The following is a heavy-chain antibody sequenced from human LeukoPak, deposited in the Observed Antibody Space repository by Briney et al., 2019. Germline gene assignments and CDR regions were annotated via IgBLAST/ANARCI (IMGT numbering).Heavy chain of an antibody. Sequence: GGSLRLSCAASGFTFSSYSMNWVRQAPGKGLEWVAFIRYDGSNKYYADSVKGRFTISRDNSKNTLYLQMNSLRAEDTAVYYCANQRGYSGYDVPFDYWGQGTLVTVSS. CDR3: ANQRGYSGYDVPFDY. D-gene: IGHD5-12*01. CDR1: GFTFSSYS. J-gene: IGHJ4*02. V-gene: IGHV3-30*02. CDR2: IRYDGSNK.